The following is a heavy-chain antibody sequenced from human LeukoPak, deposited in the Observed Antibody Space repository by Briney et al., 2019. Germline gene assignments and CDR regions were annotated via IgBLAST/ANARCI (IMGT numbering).Heavy chain of an antibody. Sequence: GGSLRLSCAASGFTFSSYWMHWVRQAPGKGLVWVSRINSDGSSTSYADSVKGRFTISRDNAKNTLYLQMNSLRAEDTAVYYCAKDRGSGYSYGYFDYWGQGTLVTVSS. D-gene: IGHD5-18*01. CDR3: AKDRGSGYSYGYFDY. CDR2: INSDGSST. CDR1: GFTFSSYW. V-gene: IGHV3-74*01. J-gene: IGHJ4*02.